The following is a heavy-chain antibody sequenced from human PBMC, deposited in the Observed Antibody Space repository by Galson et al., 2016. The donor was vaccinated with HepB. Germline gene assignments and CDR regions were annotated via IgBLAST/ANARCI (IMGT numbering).Heavy chain of an antibody. V-gene: IGHV1-8*01. CDR1: GYTFNNYD. J-gene: IGHJ6*02. CDR3: ARGRYSSSWFHSSHFFYGLDV. CDR2: MSPKSSNT. Sequence: SCKASGYTFNNYDINWVRQATGRGLEWVARMSPKSSNTDSAQKFQGRVSMSRETSISTAYMELSSLRSEDTAVYYCARGRYSSSWFHSSHFFYGLDVWGPGTTVTVSS. D-gene: IGHD6-13*01.